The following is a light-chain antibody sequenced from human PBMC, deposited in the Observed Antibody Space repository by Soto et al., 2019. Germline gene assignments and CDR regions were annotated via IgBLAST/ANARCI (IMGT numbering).Light chain of an antibody. CDR3: QQYDSSPQT. CDR1: QSVSSSY. Sequence: EIVLTQSPATLSLSPGERATLSCGASQSVSSSYLAWYQQKPGLAPRFLIYDASSRATGIPDRFSGSGSGTDFTLTISRLEPEDFAVYYCQQYDSSPQTFGQGTKVEIK. V-gene: IGKV3D-20*01. J-gene: IGKJ1*01. CDR2: DAS.